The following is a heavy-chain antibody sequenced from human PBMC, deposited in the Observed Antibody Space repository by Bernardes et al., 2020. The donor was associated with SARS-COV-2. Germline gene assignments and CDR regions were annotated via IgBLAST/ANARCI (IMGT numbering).Heavy chain of an antibody. D-gene: IGHD1-26*01. J-gene: IGHJ4*02. CDR2: ISGFNGTT. CDR3: ARGGRTKVPAH. Sequence: ASVKVSCKASGYTFTSYVISWFRQAPGQGLEWMGWISGFNGTTTYAQKLQGRVTMTTDTSTSTAYMELRSLRSDDTAVYYCARGGRTKVPAHWGQGTLVTVSS. V-gene: IGHV1-18*01. CDR1: GYTFTSYV.